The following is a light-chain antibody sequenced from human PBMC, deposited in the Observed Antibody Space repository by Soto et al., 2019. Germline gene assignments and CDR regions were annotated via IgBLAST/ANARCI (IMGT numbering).Light chain of an antibody. V-gene: IGLV2-14*01. CDR3: SSYTSSSTPFYV. J-gene: IGLJ1*01. Sequence: QSALTQPASVSGSPGQSITISCTGTSSDVGGYNYVSWYQQHPGKAPKLMIYDVSNRPSGVSNRFSGSKSGNTASLTISGLPAEDEADYYCSSYTSSSTPFYVFGPGTKLTLL. CDR2: DVS. CDR1: SSDVGGYNY.